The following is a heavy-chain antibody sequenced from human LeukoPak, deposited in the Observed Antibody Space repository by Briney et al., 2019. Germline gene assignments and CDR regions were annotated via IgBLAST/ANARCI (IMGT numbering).Heavy chain of an antibody. J-gene: IGHJ4*02. CDR2: ISYDGSNK. V-gene: IGHV3-30*03. Sequence: PGRSLRLSCAASGFTFSSYGMHWVRQAPGKGLEWVAVISYDGSNKYYADSVKGRFTISRDNAKNSLYLQMNSLRAEDTAVYYCARSPPSDYWGQGTLVTVSS. CDR1: GFTFSSYG. CDR3: ARSPPSDY.